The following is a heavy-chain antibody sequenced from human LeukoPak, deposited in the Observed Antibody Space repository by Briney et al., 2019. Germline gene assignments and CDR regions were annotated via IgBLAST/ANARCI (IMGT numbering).Heavy chain of an antibody. D-gene: IGHD3-10*01. CDR1: GYTFTSYY. CDR3: ARDLEGWFGESSDAFDI. V-gene: IGHV1-46*01. CDR2: INPSGGST. J-gene: IGHJ3*02. Sequence: ASVKVSCKASGYTFTSYYMHWVRQAPGQGLEWMGIINPSGGSTSYAQKSQGRVTMTRDTSTSTVYMELSSLRSEDTAVYYCARDLEGWFGESSDAFDIWGQGTMVTVSS.